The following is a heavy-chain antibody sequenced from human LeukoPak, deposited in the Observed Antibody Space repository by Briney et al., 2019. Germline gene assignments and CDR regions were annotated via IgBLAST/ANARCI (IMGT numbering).Heavy chain of an antibody. V-gene: IGHV5-51*01. CDR2: IYPGDSDT. CDR3: ARDLGYCSSTSCQL. CDR1: GYSFTSYW. D-gene: IGHD2-2*01. J-gene: IGHJ4*02. Sequence: GESLKISCKGSGYSFTSYWIGWVRQMPGKGLEWMGIIYPGDSDTRYSPSFQGQVTISADKSTSTAYMELSSLRSEDTAVYYCARDLGYCSSTSCQLWGQGTLVTVSS.